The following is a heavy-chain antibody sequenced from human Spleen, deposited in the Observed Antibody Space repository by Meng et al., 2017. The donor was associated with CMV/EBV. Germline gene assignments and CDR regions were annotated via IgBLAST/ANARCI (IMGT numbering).Heavy chain of an antibody. CDR1: GGSVTSHS. CDR2: VYSSGST. CDR3: ARLRDGYYHYYGMDV. J-gene: IGHJ6*02. D-gene: IGHD4-17*01. V-gene: IGHV4-59*02. Sequence: ESLKISCHVSGGSVTSHSWTLIRQPPGKGLERIGYVYSSGSTNYNPSLKSRVTISLDKSKHQFSLKLSSVTAADTAVYYCARLRDGYYHYYGMDVWGQGTTVTVSS.